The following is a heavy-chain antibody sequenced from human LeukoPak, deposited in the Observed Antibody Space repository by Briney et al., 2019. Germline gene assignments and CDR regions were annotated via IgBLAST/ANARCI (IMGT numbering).Heavy chain of an antibody. V-gene: IGHV3-9*01. CDR3: AKGLIVATPYYYYGMDV. Sequence: GRSLRLSCAASGFTFDDYAMHWVRQAPGKGLEWVSGISWNSGSIGYADSVKGRFTISRDNAKNSLYLQMNSLRAEDTALYCCAKGLIVATPYYYYGMDVWGQGTTVTVSS. J-gene: IGHJ6*02. CDR2: ISWNSGSI. D-gene: IGHD5-12*01. CDR1: GFTFDDYA.